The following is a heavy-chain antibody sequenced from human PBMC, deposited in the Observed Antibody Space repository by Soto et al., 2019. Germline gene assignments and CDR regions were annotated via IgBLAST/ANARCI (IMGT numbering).Heavy chain of an antibody. CDR3: ARASERYYDILTGYYYYYMDV. V-gene: IGHV3-66*01. Sequence: EVQLVESGGGLVQPGGSLRLSCAASGFTVSSNYMSWVRQAPGKGLEWVSVIYSGGSTYYADSVKGRFTISRDNSKNTLYLQMNSLRAEDTAVYYCARASERYYDILTGYYYYYMDVWGKGTTVTVSS. J-gene: IGHJ6*03. CDR1: GFTVSSNY. CDR2: IYSGGST. D-gene: IGHD3-9*01.